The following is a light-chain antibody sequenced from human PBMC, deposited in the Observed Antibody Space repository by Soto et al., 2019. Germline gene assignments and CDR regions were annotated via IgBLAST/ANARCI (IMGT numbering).Light chain of an antibody. CDR3: QQRSNWAFT. CDR1: QSVSNY. V-gene: IGKV3-11*01. CDR2: AAS. J-gene: IGKJ3*01. Sequence: EIVLTQSPGTLSLSPGERATLSCRASQSVSNYLAWYQQKPGQAPRLLIYAASNRATGIPARFSGSGSGTDFTPTISSLEPEDFAVYYCQQRSNWAFTCAPGTKVDI.